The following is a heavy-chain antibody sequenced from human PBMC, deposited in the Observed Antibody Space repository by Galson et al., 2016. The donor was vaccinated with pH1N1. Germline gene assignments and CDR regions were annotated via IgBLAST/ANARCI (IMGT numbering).Heavy chain of an antibody. Sequence: SLRLSCAASGSGFVFSGYSMSWVRQAPGKGLEWVSSISGSGGATYYADSVKGRFTVSRDNSMNSLYLQMSSLRADDTAVYYCAKCGPMDHWYFDLWGRGTLVTVSS. V-gene: IGHV3-23*01. CDR3: AKCGPMDHWYFDL. D-gene: IGHD2-21*01. CDR1: GSGFVFSGYS. CDR2: ISGSGGAT. J-gene: IGHJ2*01.